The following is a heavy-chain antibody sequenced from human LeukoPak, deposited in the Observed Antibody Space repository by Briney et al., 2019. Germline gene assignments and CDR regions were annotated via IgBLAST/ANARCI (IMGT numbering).Heavy chain of an antibody. V-gene: IGHV4-59*01. J-gene: IGHJ3*02. CDR1: GGSISSYY. D-gene: IGHD3-16*01. Sequence: SETLSLTCTVSGGSISSYYWSWIRQPPGKGLEWIGYIYYSGSTNYNPSLKSRVTISVDTSKNQFSPKLSSVTAADTAVYYCARVWGDAFDIWGQGTMVTVSS. CDR2: IYYSGST. CDR3: ARVWGDAFDI.